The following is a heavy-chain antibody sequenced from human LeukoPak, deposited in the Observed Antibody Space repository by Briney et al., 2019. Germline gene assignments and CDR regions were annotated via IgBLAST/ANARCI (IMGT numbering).Heavy chain of an antibody. D-gene: IGHD1-26*01. CDR1: GGTFSSYA. CDR3: ARWPPGGARGDY. CDR2: IIPIFGTA. Sequence: SVKVSCKASGGTFSSYAISWVRQAPGQGLEWMGGIIPIFGTANYAQKFQGRVTITTDESTSTAYMELSSLRSEDTAVYYCARWPPGGARGDYWGQGTLVTVSS. J-gene: IGHJ4*02. V-gene: IGHV1-69*05.